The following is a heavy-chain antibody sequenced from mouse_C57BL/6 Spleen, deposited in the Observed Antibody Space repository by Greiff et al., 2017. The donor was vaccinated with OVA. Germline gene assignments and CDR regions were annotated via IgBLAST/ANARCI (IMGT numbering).Heavy chain of an antibody. J-gene: IGHJ3*01. D-gene: IGHD2-5*01. CDR2: ISAGGSYT. CDR3: ARSQTYYSNYFAY. V-gene: IGHV5-4*03. Sequence: EVMLVESGGGLVKPGGSLKLSCAASGFTFSSYAMSWVSQTPEQRLEWVATISAGGSYTYYPDNVKGRFTLSRDNAKNSLYLQMSHLKSEDTAMYYCARSQTYYSNYFAYWGQGTLVTVSA. CDR1: GFTFSSYA.